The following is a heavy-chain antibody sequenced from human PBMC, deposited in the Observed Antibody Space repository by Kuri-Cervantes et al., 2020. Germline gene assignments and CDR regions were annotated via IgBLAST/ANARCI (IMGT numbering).Heavy chain of an antibody. V-gene: IGHV3-30*02. CDR2: IWYDGSNK. J-gene: IGHJ6*03. D-gene: IGHD5-18*01. CDR1: GFTFSSYG. CDR3: AKDNSRIQLDYYYYYMDV. Sequence: GGSLRLSCAASGFTFSSYGMHWVRQAPGKGLEWVAAIWYDGSNKYYADSVKGRFTISRDNSKNTLYLQMNSLRAEDTAVYYCAKDNSRIQLDYYYYYMDVWGKGTTVTVSS.